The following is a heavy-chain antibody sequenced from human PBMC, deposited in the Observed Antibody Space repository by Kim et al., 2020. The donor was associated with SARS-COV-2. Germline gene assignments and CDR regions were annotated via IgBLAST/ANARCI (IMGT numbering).Heavy chain of an antibody. D-gene: IGHD1-26*01. Sequence: GSTNYTPPLKSRVTISVDTSKNQFSLKLSCVTAADTAVYYCARRSGSYPYWGQGTLVTVSS. CDR2: GST. J-gene: IGHJ4*02. CDR3: ARRSGSYPY. V-gene: IGHV4-34*01.